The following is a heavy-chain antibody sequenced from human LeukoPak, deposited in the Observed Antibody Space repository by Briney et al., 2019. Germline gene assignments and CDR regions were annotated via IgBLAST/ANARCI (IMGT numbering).Heavy chain of an antibody. D-gene: IGHD6-13*01. CDR3: ARHGQQLNWFDP. V-gene: IGHV4-39*01. CDR2: IYYSGST. Sequence: PSETLSLTCTVSGGSISGSSYYWGWIRQPPGKGLEWIGTIYYSGSTYYNPSLKSRVTISVDTSKNQFSLKLTSVTAADTAVYYCARHGQQLNWFDPWGQGTLVTVSS. J-gene: IGHJ5*02. CDR1: GGSISGSSYY.